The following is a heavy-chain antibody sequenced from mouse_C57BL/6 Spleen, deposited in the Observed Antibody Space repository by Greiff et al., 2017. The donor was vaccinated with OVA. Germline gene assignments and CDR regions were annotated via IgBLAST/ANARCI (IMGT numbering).Heavy chain of an antibody. CDR2: IDPNSGGT. Sequence: QVQLQQPGAELVKPGASVKLSCKASGYTFTSYWMHWVKQRPGRGLEWSGRIDPNSGGTKYNEKFKSKATLTVDKPSSTAYMQLSSLTSEDSAVYYCARGEGHYGSSFDYWGQGTTLTVSS. CDR1: GYTFTSYW. J-gene: IGHJ2*01. D-gene: IGHD1-1*01. CDR3: ARGEGHYGSSFDY. V-gene: IGHV1-72*01.